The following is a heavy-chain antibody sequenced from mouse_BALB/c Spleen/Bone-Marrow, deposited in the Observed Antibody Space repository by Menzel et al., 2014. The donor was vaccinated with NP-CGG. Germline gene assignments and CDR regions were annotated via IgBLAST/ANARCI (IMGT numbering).Heavy chain of an antibody. CDR3: ARLYYYGQFAY. D-gene: IGHD1-1*01. J-gene: IGHJ3*01. CDR1: GFDFSRYW. CDR2: INPDSSTI. Sequence: EVQGVESGGGLVQPGGSLKLSCAASGFDFSRYWMSWVRQAPGKGLEWIGEINPDSSTINYTPSLKDKFIISRDNAKNTLYLQMSKVRSEDTALYYCARLYYYGQFAYWGQGTLVTVSA. V-gene: IGHV4-1*02.